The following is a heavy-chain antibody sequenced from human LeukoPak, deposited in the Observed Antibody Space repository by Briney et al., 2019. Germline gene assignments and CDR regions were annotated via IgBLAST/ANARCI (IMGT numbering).Heavy chain of an antibody. CDR3: AKDPYRVVVATGNYLDP. J-gene: IGHJ5*02. D-gene: IGHD2-15*01. Sequence: PGGSLRLSCAASGLAFSYYGMHWVRHAPGKGLEWVAVISHDGSNIHYGDSVKGRFTISRDNSKNTVYLQMNSLRAEDTAIYYCAKDPYRVVVATGNYLDPWGQGTLVTVSS. V-gene: IGHV3-30*18. CDR1: GLAFSYYG. CDR2: ISHDGSNI.